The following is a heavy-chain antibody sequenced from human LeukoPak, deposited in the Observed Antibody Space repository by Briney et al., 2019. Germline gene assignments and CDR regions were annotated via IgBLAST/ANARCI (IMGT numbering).Heavy chain of an antibody. D-gene: IGHD6-25*01. CDR2: ISSSSSTI. CDR1: GFTFSSYS. J-gene: IGHJ6*02. CDR3: AREKSAQVYYGMDV. V-gene: IGHV3-48*01. Sequence: GGSLRLSCAASGFTFSSYSMNWVRQAPGKGLEWVSYISSSSSTIYYADSVKGRFTISRDNSKNTLYLQMNSLRAEDTAVYYCAREKSAQVYYGMDVWGQGTTVTVSS.